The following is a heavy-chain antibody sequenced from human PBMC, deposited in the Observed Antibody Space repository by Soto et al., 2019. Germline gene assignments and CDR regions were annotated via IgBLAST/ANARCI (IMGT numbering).Heavy chain of an antibody. CDR1: GYSFTSYW. CDR3: ARHPGKTNILRYFDWLLKTFDY. CDR2: IYPGDSDT. Sequence: PGESLKISCKGSGYSFTSYWIGWVRQMPGKGLEWMGIIYPGDSDTRYSPSFQGQVTISADKSISTAYLQWSSLKASDTAMYYCARHPGKTNILRYFDWLLKTFDYWGQGTLVTVSS. V-gene: IGHV5-51*01. D-gene: IGHD3-9*01. J-gene: IGHJ4*02.